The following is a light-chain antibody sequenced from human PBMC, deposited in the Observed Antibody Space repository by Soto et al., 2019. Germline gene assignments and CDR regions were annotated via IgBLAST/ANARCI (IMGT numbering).Light chain of an antibody. J-gene: IGKJ1*01. CDR3: QQYYNWPPT. CDR1: QSVGTN. Sequence: IVMMQSPATLSVSPGERATLSCRASQSVGTNLAWYHQKPGQAPRLLISGASTRATGVPARFTGSGSGTEFTLTISSLQSEDFAVYYCQQYYNWPPTFGRGTKVDIK. CDR2: GAS. V-gene: IGKV3-15*01.